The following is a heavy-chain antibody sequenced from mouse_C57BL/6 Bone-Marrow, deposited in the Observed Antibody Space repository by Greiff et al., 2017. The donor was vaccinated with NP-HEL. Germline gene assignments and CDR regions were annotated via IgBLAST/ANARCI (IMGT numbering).Heavy chain of an antibody. V-gene: IGHV1-61*01. CDR3: ERQIYYGSYDAMDY. D-gene: IGHD2-1*01. CDR2: IYPSDSET. J-gene: IGHJ4*01. Sequence: QVQLQQPGAELVRPGSSVKLSCKASGYTFTSYWMDWVKQRPGQGLEWIGNIYPSDSETHYNQKFKDKATLTVDKSSSTAYMQLSSLTSEDSAVYYCERQIYYGSYDAMDYGDRGT. CDR1: GYTFTSYW.